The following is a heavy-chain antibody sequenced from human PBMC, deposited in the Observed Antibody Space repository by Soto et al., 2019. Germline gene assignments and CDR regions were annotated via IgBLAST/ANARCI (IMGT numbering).Heavy chain of an antibody. CDR1: GFTFSSYA. D-gene: IGHD6-6*01. CDR2: ISRSGGAT. CDR3: ARTNYTGSSPFDY. J-gene: IGHJ4*02. V-gene: IGHV3-23*01. Sequence: EVQLLESGGVLVQPGGSLRLSCAASGFTFSSYAMSWVRQAPGKGLEWVSTISRSGGATYYADSVKGRFTISRDNSKNTLYVQMNSLRAEDTAVYYCARTNYTGSSPFDYWGQGTLVTVSS.